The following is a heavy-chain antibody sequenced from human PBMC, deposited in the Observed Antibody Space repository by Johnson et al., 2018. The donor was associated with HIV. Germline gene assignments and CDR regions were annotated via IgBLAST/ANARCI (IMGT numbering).Heavy chain of an antibody. D-gene: IGHD3-22*01. V-gene: IGHV3-7*03. CDR3: ARGDHYDSSGFYFGAAFDS. Sequence: VRLVESGGGLVQPGGSLRLSCAVSGFTFSSHWMTWVRQAPGKGLEWVANIKTDGSEKYYVDSVKGRFTISRDNARNSVYLQMNSLRAEDTAVYYCARGDHYDSSGFYFGAAFDSWGQGTMVTVSS. J-gene: IGHJ3*02. CDR1: GFTFSSHW. CDR2: IKTDGSEK.